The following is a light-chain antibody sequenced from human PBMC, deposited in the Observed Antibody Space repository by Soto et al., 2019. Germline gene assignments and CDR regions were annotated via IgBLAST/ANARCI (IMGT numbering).Light chain of an antibody. CDR1: QSVSSN. CDR2: GAS. V-gene: IGKV3D-15*01. J-gene: IGKJ1*01. Sequence: EIVMTQSPATLSVSPGERATLSCRASQSVSSNLAWYQQKPGQAPRLLIYGASNRATGIPARFSGSGSGTDFTLTISSLEPEDFAVYYCKQRGTFGQGTKVDNK. CDR3: KQRGT.